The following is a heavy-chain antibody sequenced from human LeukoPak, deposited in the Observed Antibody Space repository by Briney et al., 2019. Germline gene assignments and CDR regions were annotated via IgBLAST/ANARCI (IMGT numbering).Heavy chain of an antibody. V-gene: IGHV3-30*18. Sequence: GRSLRLSCTASGFTFSSYGMHWVRQAPGKGLEWVAVISYDGSNKYYADSVKGRFTISRDNSKNTLYLQMNSLRAEDTAVYYCAKFQVYGSGSYPVDYWGQGTLVTVSS. CDR2: ISYDGSNK. CDR1: GFTFSSYG. D-gene: IGHD3-10*01. J-gene: IGHJ4*02. CDR3: AKFQVYGSGSYPVDY.